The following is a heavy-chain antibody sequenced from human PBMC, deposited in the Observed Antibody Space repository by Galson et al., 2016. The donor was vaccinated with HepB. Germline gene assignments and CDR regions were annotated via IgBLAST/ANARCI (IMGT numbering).Heavy chain of an antibody. CDR2: TSYDGSEK. D-gene: IGHD3-10*01. CDR3: AKGGRGVYFGPYD. Sequence: SLRLSCAASGFTFRSYGMHWVRQPPGKGLEWVAVTSYDGSEKWNAGSVRGRFTISRDNSKNTLFLQMNNLRTEDAGIYYCAKGGRGVYFGPYDWGQGTLVTVSS. J-gene: IGHJ4*02. CDR1: GFTFRSYG. V-gene: IGHV3-30*18.